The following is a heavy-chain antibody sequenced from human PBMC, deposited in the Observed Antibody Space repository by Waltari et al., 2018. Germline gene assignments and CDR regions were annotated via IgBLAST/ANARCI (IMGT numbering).Heavy chain of an antibody. V-gene: IGHV1-69*08. D-gene: IGHD1-26*01. Sequence: QVQLVQSGAEVKKPGSSVKVSCKASGGTFSSYAISWVRQAPGQGLEWMGRIIPIFGTANYAQKFQGRVTMTADKSTSTAYMELSSLRSEDTAVYYCTGKSGPKGYFDLWGRGTLVTVSS. J-gene: IGHJ2*01. CDR2: IIPIFGTA. CDR3: TGKSGPKGYFDL. CDR1: GGTFSSYA.